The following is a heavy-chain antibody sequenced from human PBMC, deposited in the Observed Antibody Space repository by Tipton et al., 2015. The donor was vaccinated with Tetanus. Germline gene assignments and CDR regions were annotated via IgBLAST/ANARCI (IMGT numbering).Heavy chain of an antibody. Sequence: QLVQSGAEVKKPGASVKVSCKASGYTFTSYYMHWVRQAPGQGLEWMGIINPSGGSTSYAQKFQGRVTMTRDTSTSTVYMELSSLRSEDTAVYYCARDGGWLRPFNWFDPWGQGTLVTVSS. D-gene: IGHD5-12*01. J-gene: IGHJ5*02. CDR1: GYTFTSYY. V-gene: IGHV1-46*01. CDR3: ARDGGWLRPFNWFDP. CDR2: INPSGGST.